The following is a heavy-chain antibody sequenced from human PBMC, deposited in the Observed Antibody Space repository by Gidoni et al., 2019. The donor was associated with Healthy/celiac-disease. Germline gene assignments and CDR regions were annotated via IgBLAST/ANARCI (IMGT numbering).Heavy chain of an antibody. CDR2: ISGSGGST. D-gene: IGHD2-15*01. CDR1: GFTFSSYA. CDR3: ANLYCSGGSCYSHGVFQFDP. J-gene: IGHJ5*02. V-gene: IGHV3-23*04. Sequence: EVQLVESGGGLVQPGGSLRLSCAASGFTFSSYALSWARQAPGKGLEWVSAISGSGGSTYYADSVKGRFTISRDNSKNTLYLQMNSLRAEDTAVYYCANLYCSGGSCYSHGVFQFDPWGQGTLVTVSS.